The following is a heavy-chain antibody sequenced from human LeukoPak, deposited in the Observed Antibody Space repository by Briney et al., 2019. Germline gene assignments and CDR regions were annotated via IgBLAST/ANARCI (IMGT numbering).Heavy chain of an antibody. D-gene: IGHD3-10*01. Sequence: GGSLRLSCAASGFTFSSYGMHWVRQAPGKGLEWVAFTRFDGSYKYYADSVKGRFTISRDNSNNTLYLQMNSLRAEDTAVYYCAKDRDRTYYYYYMDVWGKGTTVTISS. CDR2: TRFDGSYK. J-gene: IGHJ6*03. CDR3: AKDRDRTYYYYYMDV. V-gene: IGHV3-30*02. CDR1: GFTFSSYG.